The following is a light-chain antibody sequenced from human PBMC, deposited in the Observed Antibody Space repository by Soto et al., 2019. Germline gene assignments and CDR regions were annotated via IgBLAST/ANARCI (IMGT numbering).Light chain of an antibody. CDR3: VLYMGSGISV. CDR1: SGSVSTTYY. CDR2: STN. V-gene: IGLV8-61*01. Sequence: QTVVTQEPSFSVSPGGTVTLTCGLSSGSVSTTYYPSWYQQTPGQAPRTLIYSTNTRSSGVPDRFSGSILGNKAALTITGAXADDESDYYCVLYMGSGISVFGGGTKLTVL. J-gene: IGLJ2*01.